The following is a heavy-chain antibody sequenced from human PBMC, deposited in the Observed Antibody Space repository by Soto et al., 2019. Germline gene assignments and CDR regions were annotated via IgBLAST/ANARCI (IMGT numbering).Heavy chain of an antibody. V-gene: IGHV3-11*01. CDR2: ISSSGSTI. J-gene: IGHJ6*02. CDR1: GFTFSDYY. D-gene: IGHD4-17*01. Sequence: PGGSLRLSCAASGFTFSDYYMSWIRQAPGKGLEWVSYISSSGSTIYYADSVKGRFTISRDNAKNSLYLQMNSLRAEDTAVYYCARAMTTVTTAGMDVWGQGTTVTVSS. CDR3: ARAMTTVTTAGMDV.